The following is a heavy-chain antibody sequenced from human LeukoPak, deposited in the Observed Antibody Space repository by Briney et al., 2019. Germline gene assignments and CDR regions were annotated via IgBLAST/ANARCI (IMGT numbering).Heavy chain of an antibody. CDR3: ARGGVGAKAVQH. V-gene: IGHV4-34*01. CDR1: GGSFSGYY. Sequence: SETLSLTCAVYGGSFSGYYWSWIRQPPGKGLEWIGEINHSGSTNYNPSLKSRVTISVDTSKNQFSLKLSSVTAADTAVYYCARGGVGAKAVQHGGQGTLVTVSS. D-gene: IGHD1-26*01. CDR2: INHSGST. J-gene: IGHJ1*01.